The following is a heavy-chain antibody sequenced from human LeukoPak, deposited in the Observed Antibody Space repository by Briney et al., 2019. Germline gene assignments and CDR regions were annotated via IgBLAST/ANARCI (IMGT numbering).Heavy chain of an antibody. J-gene: IGHJ4*02. CDR1: GGSISSYY. CDR2: IYYSGST. D-gene: IGHD5-12*01. CDR3: ARVHSGYDHGSELDY. V-gene: IGHV4-59*01. Sequence: SETLSLTCTVSGGSISSYYWSWIQQPPGKGLEWIGYIYYSGSTNYNPSLKSRVTISVDTSKNQFSLKLSSVTAADTAVYYCARVHSGYDHGSELDYWGQGTLVTVSS.